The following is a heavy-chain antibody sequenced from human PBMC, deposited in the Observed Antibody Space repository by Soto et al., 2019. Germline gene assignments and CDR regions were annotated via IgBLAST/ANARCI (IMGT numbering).Heavy chain of an antibody. J-gene: IGHJ6*02. V-gene: IGHV3-30-3*01. CDR2: ISHDGTNK. CDR3: ARDYYDTSGYTIYYYYGIDV. D-gene: IGHD3-22*01. CDR1: EFNIVNHA. Sequence: HPYTASEFNIVNHALHWISHAQGKGLEWVAVISHDGTNKYYAESVKGRFTISRDNSKNTLYLQMNSLRAEDSSVYYCARDYYDTSGYTIYYYYGIDVSGQGPSVTGSS.